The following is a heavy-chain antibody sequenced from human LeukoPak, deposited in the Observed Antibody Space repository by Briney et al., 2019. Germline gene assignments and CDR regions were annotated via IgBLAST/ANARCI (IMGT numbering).Heavy chain of an antibody. V-gene: IGHV4-31*03. J-gene: IGHJ4*02. CDR1: GGSISSGGYS. Sequence: SETLSLTCTVSGGSISSGGYSWSWIRQHPGKGLEWIGYIYYSGSTYYNPSLKSRVTISVDTSKNQFSLKLSSVTAADTAVYYCARDSRGARDYYFDYWGQGTLVTVSS. D-gene: IGHD6-6*01. CDR2: IYYSGST. CDR3: ARDSRGARDYYFDY.